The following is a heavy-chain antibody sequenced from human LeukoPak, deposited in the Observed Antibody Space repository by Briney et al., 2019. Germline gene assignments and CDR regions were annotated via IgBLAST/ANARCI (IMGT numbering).Heavy chain of an antibody. CDR2: IIPIFGTA. CDR3: AREDGYKPINWFDP. D-gene: IGHD5-24*01. Sequence: ASVKVSCKASGGTFSSYAISWVRQAPGQGLEWMGGIIPIFGTANYAQKFQGRVTITADKSTSTAYMELSSLRSEDTAVYYCAREDGYKPINWFDPWGQGTLVTVSS. V-gene: IGHV1-69*06. CDR1: GGTFSSYA. J-gene: IGHJ5*02.